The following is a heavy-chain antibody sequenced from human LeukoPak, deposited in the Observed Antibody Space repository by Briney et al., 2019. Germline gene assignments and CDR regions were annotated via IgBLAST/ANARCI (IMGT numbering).Heavy chain of an antibody. D-gene: IGHD3-22*01. CDR3: ARAPMIVVVFPPRLDF. CDR2: INPNTGGT. J-gene: IGHJ4*02. CDR1: GYTFTGYY. V-gene: IGHV1-2*02. Sequence: GASVKVSCKTSGYTFTGYYMHWVRQAPGQGLEWMGWINPNTGGTNCAQKFQGRVTMISDTSISTAYMELSSLRSDDTAVYYCARAPMIVVVFPPRLDFWGQGTLVTVSS.